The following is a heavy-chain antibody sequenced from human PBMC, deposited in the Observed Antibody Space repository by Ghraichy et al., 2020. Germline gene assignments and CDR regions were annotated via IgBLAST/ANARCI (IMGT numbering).Heavy chain of an antibody. Sequence: GGSLRLSCAASGFTFDDYAMHWVRQTPGKGLEWVAGISWNSGVIKYADSVDGRFTISRDNDRPSLYLLMNSLREGDTAFYYCAKPMTATPGVFDFWGRGALVSVSS. CDR1: GFTFDDYA. CDR2: ISWNSGVI. CDR3: AKPMTATPGVFDF. V-gene: IGHV3-9*01. D-gene: IGHD2-21*02. J-gene: IGHJ4*02.